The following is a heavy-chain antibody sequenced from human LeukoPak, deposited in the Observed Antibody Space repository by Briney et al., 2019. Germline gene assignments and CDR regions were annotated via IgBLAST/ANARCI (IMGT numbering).Heavy chain of an antibody. D-gene: IGHD6-13*01. CDR1: GGSISSYY. CDR3: ARMEGSSSTWGYYYYGMDV. J-gene: IGHJ6*02. CDR2: IYYSGST. V-gene: IGHV4-59*01. Sequence: SETLSLTCTVSGGSISSYYWSWIRQPPGKGLEWIGYIYYSGSTNYNPSLKSRVTISVDTSKNQFSQKLSSVTAADTAVYYCARMEGSSSTWGYYYYGMDVWGQGTTVTVSS.